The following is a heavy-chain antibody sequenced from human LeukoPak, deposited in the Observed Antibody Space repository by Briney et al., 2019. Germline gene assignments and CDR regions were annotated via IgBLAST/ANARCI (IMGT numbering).Heavy chain of an antibody. D-gene: IGHD3-22*01. Sequence: PGGSLRLSCAASGFTFSSYGMSWVRQAPGKGLQWVSVIIGSGSSTYYADSVKGRFTISRDNARNTLYLRMNSLRAEDTAVYYCARWYYYETSGLYYGSFDNWGQGTLVTVSS. CDR1: GFTFSSYG. J-gene: IGHJ5*02. CDR2: IIGSGSST. CDR3: ARWYYYETSGLYYGSFDN. V-gene: IGHV3-23*01.